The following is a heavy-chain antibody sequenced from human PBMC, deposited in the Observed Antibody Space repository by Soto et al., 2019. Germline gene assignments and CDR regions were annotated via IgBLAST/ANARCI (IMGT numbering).Heavy chain of an antibody. Sequence: GASVKVSCKASGYTFTSYAMHWVRQAPGQRLEWMGWINAGNGNTKYSQKFQGRVTITRDTSASTAYMELSSLRSEDTAVYYCARDAAGYSSSWYLNWFDPWGQGTLVTVSS. CDR2: INAGNGNT. J-gene: IGHJ5*02. CDR1: GYTFTSYA. CDR3: ARDAAGYSSSWYLNWFDP. D-gene: IGHD6-13*01. V-gene: IGHV1-3*01.